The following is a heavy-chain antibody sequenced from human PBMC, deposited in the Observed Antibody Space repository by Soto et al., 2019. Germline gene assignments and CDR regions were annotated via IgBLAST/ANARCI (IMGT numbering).Heavy chain of an antibody. Sequence: EVQLLESGGGLVQPGGSLRLSCAASGFTFSSYAMSWVRQAPGKGLEWVSAISGSGGSKYYADSAKGRFTISRDNSKNTLYLQMNSLRAEDTAVYYCAKEPRPDGSGRSPFDDWGQGTLVTVSS. CDR2: ISGSGGSK. J-gene: IGHJ4*02. D-gene: IGHD3-10*01. CDR1: GFTFSSYA. CDR3: AKEPRPDGSGRSPFDD. V-gene: IGHV3-23*01.